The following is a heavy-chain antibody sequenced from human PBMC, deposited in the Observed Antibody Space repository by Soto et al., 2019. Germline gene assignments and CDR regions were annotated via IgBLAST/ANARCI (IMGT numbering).Heavy chain of an antibody. CDR3: ARGLHDFWSGYYISYYYYRMDV. CDR2: INPNSGGT. J-gene: IGHJ6*02. Sequence: SVKFSCQYPRFTFTGYYMHRARRAPGQGLESIVWINPNSGGTNYAEKFPGWVTMTGDTSISTAYMELSRLRSDDTAVYYCARGLHDFWSGYYISYYYYRMDVWGQGTTVTVSS. CDR1: RFTFTGYY. D-gene: IGHD3-3*01. V-gene: IGHV1-2*04.